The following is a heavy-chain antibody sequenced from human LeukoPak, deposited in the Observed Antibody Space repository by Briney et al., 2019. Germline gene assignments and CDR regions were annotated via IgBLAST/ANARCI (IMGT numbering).Heavy chain of an antibody. CDR1: GYTFTSYG. J-gene: IGHJ3*02. Sequence: ASVKVSCKASGYTFTSYGISWVRQAPGQGLEWRGWISAYNGNTNYAQKLQGRVTMTTDTSTSTAYMELRSLRSDDTAVYYCARGSSDILTGYHDAFAIWGQGTMVTVSS. CDR2: ISAYNGNT. CDR3: ARGSSDILTGYHDAFAI. D-gene: IGHD3-9*01. V-gene: IGHV1-18*01.